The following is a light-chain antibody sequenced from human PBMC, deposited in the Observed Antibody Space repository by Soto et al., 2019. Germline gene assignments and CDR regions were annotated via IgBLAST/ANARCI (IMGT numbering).Light chain of an antibody. CDR2: GVS. CDR3: CSYTAYTTLGV. V-gene: IGLV2-14*01. CDR1: GSDVGNYNY. Sequence: QSALTQPASVSGSPGQSITISCTGTGSDVGNYNYVSWYQQHPGKAPKLMIYGVSNRPSGVSNRFSGSKSGNAASLTISGLQAEDEADYYCCSYTAYTTLGVFGGGTKLTVL. J-gene: IGLJ3*02.